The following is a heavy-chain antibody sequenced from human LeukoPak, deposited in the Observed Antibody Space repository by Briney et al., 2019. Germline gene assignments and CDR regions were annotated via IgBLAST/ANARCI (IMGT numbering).Heavy chain of an antibody. J-gene: IGHJ4*02. D-gene: IGHD2/OR15-2a*01. CDR3: AKASSNYFYYFEY. Sequence: GGSLRLSCAASGFTFSSYWMQWVRQAPGKGLVWVSRIDGDGSSTNYADSVKGRFTLSRDNSKNTLYLQTNTLRDEDTAVYYCAKASSNYFYYFEYWGQGTLVTVSS. CDR1: GFTFSSYW. CDR2: IDGDGSST. V-gene: IGHV3-74*01.